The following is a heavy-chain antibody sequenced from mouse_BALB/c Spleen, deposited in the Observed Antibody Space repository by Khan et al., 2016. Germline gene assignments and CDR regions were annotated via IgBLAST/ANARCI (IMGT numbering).Heavy chain of an antibody. V-gene: IGHV1S135*01. Sequence: VQLQQPGPELMKPVASVRISCKASGYSFTAYYIHWVKHSHGKSLQWIGYIDPFNGDTSYHQNFRGKAPLTDDTSSTTAYMHRSSLAAEDSAVYYCARCGLNYYAMDYWGLGTSVTVSS. CDR3: ARCGLNYYAMDY. CDR2: IDPFNGDT. J-gene: IGHJ4*01. CDR1: GYSFTAYY.